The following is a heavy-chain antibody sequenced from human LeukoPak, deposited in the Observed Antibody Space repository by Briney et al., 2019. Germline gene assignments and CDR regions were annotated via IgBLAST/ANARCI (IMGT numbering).Heavy chain of an antibody. CDR1: GGSFSGYY. Sequence: SETLSLTCAVYGGSFSGYYWSLIRRPPGKGLEWIGEINHSGSTNYNPSLKSRVTISVDTSKNQFSLKLSSVTAADTAVYYCARGGRFGAWGQGTLVTVSS. CDR2: INHSGST. D-gene: IGHD3-10*01. J-gene: IGHJ5*02. CDR3: ARGGRFGA. V-gene: IGHV4-34*01.